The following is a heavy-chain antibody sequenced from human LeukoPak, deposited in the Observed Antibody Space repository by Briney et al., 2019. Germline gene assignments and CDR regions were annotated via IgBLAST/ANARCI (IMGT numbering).Heavy chain of an antibody. CDR2: IESNSDGGAT. CDR3: TTFWTGHYVVDY. J-gene: IGHJ4*02. V-gene: IGHV3-15*04. Sequence: GGSLRLSCAASGLTFTDAWVTWVRQSPGKGLEWVGRIESNSDGGATEYAAPVKGRFTISRDDSKTTLYLQMNSLKTEDTAIYYCTTFWTGHYVVDYWGQGTLVTVSS. CDR1: GLTFTDAW. D-gene: IGHD3/OR15-3a*01.